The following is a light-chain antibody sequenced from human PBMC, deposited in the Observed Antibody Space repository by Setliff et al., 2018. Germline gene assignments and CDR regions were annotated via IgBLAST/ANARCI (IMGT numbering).Light chain of an antibody. V-gene: IGLV1-44*01. CDR3: ATWADSLNGPV. J-gene: IGLJ1*01. Sequence: QSVLTQPPSASGTPGQTVTISCSGDSSNTGSSTVKWYQRVPGTAPRLLIYSNAHRPAGVPGRFAGSKSGTSATLYISGLQSDDEADYYCATWADSLNGPVFGTGTKVTVL. CDR2: SNA. CDR1: SSNTGSST.